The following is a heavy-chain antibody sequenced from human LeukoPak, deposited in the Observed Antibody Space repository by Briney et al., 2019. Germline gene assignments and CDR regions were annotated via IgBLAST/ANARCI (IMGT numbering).Heavy chain of an antibody. CDR1: GFTFSSYS. Sequence: GGSLRLSCAASGFTFSSYSMNWVRQAPGKGLEWVSSISSSSSYIYYADSVKGRFTISRDNAKNSLYLQMNSLRAEDTAVYYCTSLLGYYYGSGSPTTLNWGQGTLVTVSS. V-gene: IGHV3-21*01. D-gene: IGHD3-10*01. J-gene: IGHJ4*02. CDR3: TSLLGYYYGSGSPTTLN. CDR2: ISSSSSYI.